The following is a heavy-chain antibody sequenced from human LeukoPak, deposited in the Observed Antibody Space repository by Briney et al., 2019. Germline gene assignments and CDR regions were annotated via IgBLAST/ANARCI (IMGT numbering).Heavy chain of an antibody. D-gene: IGHD3-10*01. Sequence: SETLSLTCTVSGGSINNYYWNWIRQPAVKGLEWIGRIYTSGSTNYNPSLKSRVTMSVDTSNNQFSLKLNSVTAADTAVYYCARVHTPMVGHAFDIWGQGTMVTVSS. V-gene: IGHV4-4*07. CDR3: ARVHTPMVGHAFDI. CDR1: GGSINNYY. CDR2: IYTSGST. J-gene: IGHJ3*02.